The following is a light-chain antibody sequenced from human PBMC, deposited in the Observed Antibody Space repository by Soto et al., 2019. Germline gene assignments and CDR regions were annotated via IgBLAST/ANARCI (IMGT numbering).Light chain of an antibody. J-gene: IGKJ1*01. CDR3: QQSYSTPPWT. CDR2: AAS. CDR1: QGIRND. Sequence: IQMTQSPSSLSASVGDRVTITCRASQGIRNDLGWYQQKPGKAPKLLIYAASSLQSGVPSRFSGSGSGTDFTLTISSLQPEDFATYYCQQSYSTPPWTFGQGTKVEIK. V-gene: IGKV1-39*01.